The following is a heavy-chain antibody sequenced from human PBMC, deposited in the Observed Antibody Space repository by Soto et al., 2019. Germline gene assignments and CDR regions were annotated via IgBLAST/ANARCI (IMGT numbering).Heavy chain of an antibody. V-gene: IGHV3-23*01. CDR2: ISGGST. D-gene: IGHD3-3*01. CDR1: GFTFSSYA. J-gene: IGHJ6*02. Sequence: TGGSLRLSCAASGFTFSSYAMSWVRQAPGKGLEWVSAISGGSTYYADSVKGRFTISRDNSKNTLYLQMNSLRAEDTAVYYCAKDRPDYDFWSGYLSPFVYYYGMDVWGQGTTVTVSS. CDR3: AKDRPDYDFWSGYLSPFVYYYGMDV.